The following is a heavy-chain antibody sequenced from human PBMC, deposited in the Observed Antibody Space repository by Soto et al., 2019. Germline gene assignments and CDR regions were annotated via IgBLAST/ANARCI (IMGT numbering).Heavy chain of an antibody. CDR2: INHSGST. V-gene: IGHV4-34*01. CDR1: GGSFSGYY. J-gene: IGHJ5*02. Sequence: PSETLSLTYAGYGGSFSGYYWSWVRQPPGKGLEWSGEINHSGSTNYNPSLKSRVTISVDTSKNQFSLKLSSVTAADTAVYYCARTVRGYLGPWGQGTLVTVSS. CDR3: ARTVRGYLGP. D-gene: IGHD2-2*03.